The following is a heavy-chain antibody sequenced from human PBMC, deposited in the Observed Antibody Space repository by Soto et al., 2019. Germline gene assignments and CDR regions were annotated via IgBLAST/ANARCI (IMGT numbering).Heavy chain of an antibody. CDR3: AKGGNIDF. J-gene: IGHJ4*02. CDR2: IKADGSET. D-gene: IGHD3-16*01. Sequence: PGGSLRLSCVASGFSFSTYWMSWVRQVPGTGLEWVANIKADGSETHYVDSVRGRFTISRDNAKTSLYLQVNSLRAEDTAVYYCAKGGNIDFCGQGSLVTVSS. V-gene: IGHV3-7*03. CDR1: GFSFSTYW.